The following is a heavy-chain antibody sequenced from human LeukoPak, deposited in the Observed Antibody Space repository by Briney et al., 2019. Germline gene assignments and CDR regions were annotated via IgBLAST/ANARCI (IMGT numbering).Heavy chain of an antibody. CDR2: IKQDGSEK. CDR1: GFTFSSYW. CDR3: ARSSSYDAFDI. Sequence: PGGSLRPSCAASGFTFSSYWMSWVRQAPGKGLEWVANIKQDGSEKYYVDSVKGRFTISRDNAKNSLYLQMNSLRAEDTAVYYCARSSSYDAFDIWGQGTMVTVSS. V-gene: IGHV3-7*01. J-gene: IGHJ3*02. D-gene: IGHD6-6*01.